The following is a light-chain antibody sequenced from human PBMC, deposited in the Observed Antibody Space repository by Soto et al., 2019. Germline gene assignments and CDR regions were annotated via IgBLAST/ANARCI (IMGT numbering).Light chain of an antibody. CDR1: QSVSTN. J-gene: IGKJ1*01. V-gene: IGKV3-15*01. CDR3: QHYNNWPPWT. Sequence: IVMTQSPATMSVSPGERATLSCRASQSVSTNLAWYQQNPGQAPRLLIYGASTRATGIPARFSGGGSGTEFTLTISSLQSDDFAGYYCQHYNNWPPWTFGQGTKVEAK. CDR2: GAS.